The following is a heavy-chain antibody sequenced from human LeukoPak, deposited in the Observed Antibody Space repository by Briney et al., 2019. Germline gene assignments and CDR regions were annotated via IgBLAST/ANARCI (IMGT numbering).Heavy chain of an antibody. V-gene: IGHV4-30-4*07. D-gene: IGHD4-23*01. CDR3: ARDTVVKRGLLAY. Sequence: SETLSLTCAVSGGSISSGDYSWSWIRQPPGTGLEWIGNIYYSGSTYYNPSLKSRVNISVDTSKNQFSLKLSSVTAADTAVYYCARDTVVKRGLLAYWGQGTLVTVSS. J-gene: IGHJ4*02. CDR1: GGSISSGDYS. CDR2: IYYSGST.